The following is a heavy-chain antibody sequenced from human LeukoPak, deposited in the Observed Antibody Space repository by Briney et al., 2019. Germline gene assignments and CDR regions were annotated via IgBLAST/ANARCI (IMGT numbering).Heavy chain of an antibody. J-gene: IGHJ4*02. V-gene: IGHV3-21*01. CDR3: ARDINARISCYGD. D-gene: IGHD2-2*01. Sequence: PGGSLRLSCAASGFTFSSYSLNWVRQAPGKGLEWVSSISSSGSYIHYADSAKGRFTISRDNARNSVYLQMNSLRGEDTAVYFCARDINARISCYGDWGQGSLVTVSS. CDR1: GFTFSSYS. CDR2: ISSSGSYI.